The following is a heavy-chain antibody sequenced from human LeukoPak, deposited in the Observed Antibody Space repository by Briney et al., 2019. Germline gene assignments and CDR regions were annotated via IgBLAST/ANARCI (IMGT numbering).Heavy chain of an antibody. CDR1: GGSISSYY. Sequence: SETLSLTCTVSGGSISSYYWSWIRQPPGKGLEWIGYIYYSGSTNYNPSLKSRFTISVDTSKNQFSLKLTSVTAADTAVYFCARGGYYGSGNDFRFDPWGQGTLVSVSS. D-gene: IGHD3-10*01. CDR3: ARGGYYGSGNDFRFDP. J-gene: IGHJ5*02. CDR2: IYYSGST. V-gene: IGHV4-59*01.